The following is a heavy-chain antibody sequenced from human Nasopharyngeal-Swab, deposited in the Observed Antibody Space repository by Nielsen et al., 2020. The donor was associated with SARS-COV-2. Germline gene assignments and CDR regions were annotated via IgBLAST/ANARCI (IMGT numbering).Heavy chain of an antibody. Sequence: GGLRLSCAASGFTFSSYAMTWVRQAPGKGLEWVSSIRVSGDTTYYADSVKGRFTISRDSSKNTLYLQMNSLRAEDTALYYCAKVKSGTSYDAFDIWGQGTMVTVSS. CDR3: AKVKSGTSYDAFDI. CDR2: IRVSGDTT. D-gene: IGHD1-26*01. V-gene: IGHV3-23*01. J-gene: IGHJ3*02. CDR1: GFTFSSYA.